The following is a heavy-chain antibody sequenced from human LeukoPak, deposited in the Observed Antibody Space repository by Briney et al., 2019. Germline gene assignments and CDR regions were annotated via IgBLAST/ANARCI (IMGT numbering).Heavy chain of an antibody. CDR1: GGSISSGDYY. D-gene: IGHD3-16*01. J-gene: IGHJ6*02. CDR2: IYYSGST. CDR3: ARGGIMASYYYYYGMDV. Sequence: KPSQTLSLTCTVSGGSISSGDYYWSWIRQPPGKRLEWIGYIYYSGSTHYNPSLKSRVTISVDTSKSQFSLKLSSVTAADTAVYYCARGGIMASYYYYYGMDVWGQGTTVTVSS. V-gene: IGHV4-30-4*01.